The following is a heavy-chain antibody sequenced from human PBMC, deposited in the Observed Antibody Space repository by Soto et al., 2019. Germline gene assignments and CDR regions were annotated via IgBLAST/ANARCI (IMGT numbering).Heavy chain of an antibody. CDR3: ARARIAAARTGVDYYYYGMDV. J-gene: IGHJ6*02. V-gene: IGHV4-31*03. CDR1: GGSISSGGYY. D-gene: IGHD6-13*01. Sequence: PSETLSLTCTVSGGSISSGGYYWSWIRQHPGKGLEWIGYIYYSGSTYYNPSLKSRVTISVDTSKNQFSLKLSSVTAADTAVYYCARARIAAARTGVDYYYYGMDVWGQGTTVTVSS. CDR2: IYYSGST.